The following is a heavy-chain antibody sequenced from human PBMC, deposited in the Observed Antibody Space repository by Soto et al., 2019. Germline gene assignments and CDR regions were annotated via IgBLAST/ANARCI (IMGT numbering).Heavy chain of an antibody. V-gene: IGHV3-23*01. CDR3: AKDHSITIFGVTYYYYYGMDV. D-gene: IGHD3-3*01. J-gene: IGHJ6*02. Sequence: GGSLRLSCAASGFTFSSYAMSWVRQAPGKGLEWVSAISGSGGSTYYADSVKGRFTISRDNSKNTLYLQMNSLRAEDTAVYYCAKDHSITIFGVTYYYYYGMDVWGQGTTVTVSS. CDR2: ISGSGGST. CDR1: GFTFSSYA.